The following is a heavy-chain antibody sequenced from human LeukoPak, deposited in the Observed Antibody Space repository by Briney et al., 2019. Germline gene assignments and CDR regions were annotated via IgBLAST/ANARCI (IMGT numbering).Heavy chain of an antibody. CDR2: LSGSGGST. J-gene: IGHJ4*02. CDR1: GFNLRSYA. V-gene: IGHV3-23*01. CDR3: AKGYSSAWNFFDY. D-gene: IGHD6-19*01. Sequence: GGSLRLSCVASGFNLRSYAMSWVRQAPGKGLEWVSSLSGSGGSTYYADSVKGRFTISRDNSKNKLHLQMNSLRAEDTAVYYCAKGYSSAWNFFDYWGQGTLVTVSS.